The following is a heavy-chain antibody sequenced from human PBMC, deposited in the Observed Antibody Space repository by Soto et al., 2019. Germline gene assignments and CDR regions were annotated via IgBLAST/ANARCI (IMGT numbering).Heavy chain of an antibody. Sequence: GGSLRLSCAASGFTFSSYAMHWVRQAPGKGLEWVAVISYDGSNKYYADSVKGRFTISGDNSKNTLYLQMNSLRAEDTAVYYCIAAAGDYYYYGTDVWGQGTTVTVSS. CDR2: ISYDGSNK. D-gene: IGHD6-13*01. J-gene: IGHJ6*02. CDR3: IAAAGDYYYYGTDV. CDR1: GFTFSSYA. V-gene: IGHV3-30-3*01.